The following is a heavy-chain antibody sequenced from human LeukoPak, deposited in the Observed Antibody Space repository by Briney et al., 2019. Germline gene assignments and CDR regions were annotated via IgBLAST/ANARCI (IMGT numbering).Heavy chain of an antibody. Sequence: GGSLRLSCAASGFTFSSYAMHWVRQAPGKGLEWVAVISYDGSNKYYADSVKGRFTISRDNSKNTLYLQINSLRAEDTAVYYCARGGDYDSSGSLGIGAFDIWGQGTMVTVSS. CDR1: GFTFSSYA. CDR3: ARGGDYDSSGSLGIGAFDI. D-gene: IGHD3-22*01. V-gene: IGHV3-30-3*01. CDR2: ISYDGSNK. J-gene: IGHJ3*02.